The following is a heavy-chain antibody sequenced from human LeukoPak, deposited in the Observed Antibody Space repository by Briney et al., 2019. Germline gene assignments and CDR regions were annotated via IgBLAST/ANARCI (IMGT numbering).Heavy chain of an antibody. Sequence: SVKVSCKASGGTFSSDAISWVRQAPGQGLEWMGGIIPIFGTANYAQKFQGRVTITTDESTSTAYMELSSLRSEDTAVYYCARAGSSGYYGWFDPWGQGTLVTVSS. CDR1: GGTFSSDA. CDR2: IIPIFGTA. CDR3: ARAGSSGYYGWFDP. J-gene: IGHJ5*02. V-gene: IGHV1-69*05. D-gene: IGHD3-22*01.